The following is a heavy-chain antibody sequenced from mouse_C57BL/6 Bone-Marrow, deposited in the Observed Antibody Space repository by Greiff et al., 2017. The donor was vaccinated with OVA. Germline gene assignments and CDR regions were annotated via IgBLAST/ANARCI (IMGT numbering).Heavy chain of an antibody. CDR2: IYPRSGNT. CDR1: GYTFTSYG. CDR3: ARRVLLRPMDY. V-gene: IGHV1-81*01. Sequence: VQLQQSGAELARPGASVKLSCKASGYTFTSYGISWVKQSTGQGLEWIGEIYPRSGNTYYNEKFKGQATLTADKSSSTAYMGLRSLTSEDSAVYFCARRVLLRPMDYWGQGTSVTASS. D-gene: IGHD1-2*01. J-gene: IGHJ4*01.